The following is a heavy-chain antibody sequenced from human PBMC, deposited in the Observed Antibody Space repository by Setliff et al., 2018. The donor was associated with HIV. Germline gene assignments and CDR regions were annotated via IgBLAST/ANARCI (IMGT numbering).Heavy chain of an antibody. D-gene: IGHD1-26*01. CDR1: GGSVSSGSYY. V-gene: IGHV4-39*02. Sequence: SETLSLTCTVSGGSVSSGSYYWGWIRQPPGKGLEWIGDIYYTGTTYYNPSLKSRVTISVDTSKNQFSLKLSSVTAADTAVFYCARDPEVGSPDYFDYWGQGTLVTVSS. CDR2: IYYTGTT. CDR3: ARDPEVGSPDYFDY. J-gene: IGHJ4*02.